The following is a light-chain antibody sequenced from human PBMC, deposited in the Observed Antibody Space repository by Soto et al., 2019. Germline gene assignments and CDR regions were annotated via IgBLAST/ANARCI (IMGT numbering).Light chain of an antibody. CDR1: QSVLYTSNNKNL. V-gene: IGKV4-1*01. CDR3: QQYSSPPRYT. Sequence: DIVMTQSPEYLAVSLGERATINCKSSQSVLYTSNNKNLVAWYQQKPGQPPKLLIYWASTRESGVADRFSGGGSGRDFTLTISSLQAEDVAIYYCQQYSSPPRYTFGQGTRLGIK. J-gene: IGKJ2*01. CDR2: WAS.